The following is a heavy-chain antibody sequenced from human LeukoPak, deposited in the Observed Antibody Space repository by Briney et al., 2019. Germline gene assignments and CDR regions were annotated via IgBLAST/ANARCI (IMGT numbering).Heavy chain of an antibody. CDR2: ISYDGSNK. J-gene: IGHJ4*02. CDR1: GFTFSSYG. V-gene: IGHV3-30*18. D-gene: IGHD3-16*01. CDR3: AKGAMITFGGYTYFDY. Sequence: GRSLRLSCAASGFTFSSYGMHWVRQAPGKGLEWVAVISYDGSNKYYADSVKGRFTISRDNSKNTLYLQMNGLRAEDTAVYYCAKGAMITFGGYTYFDYWGQGTLVTVSS.